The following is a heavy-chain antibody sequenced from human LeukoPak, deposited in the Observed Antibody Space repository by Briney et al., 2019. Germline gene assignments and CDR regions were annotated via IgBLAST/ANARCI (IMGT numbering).Heavy chain of an antibody. CDR1: GGPISSYY. CDR3: ARVSGSNLNNWFDP. D-gene: IGHD1-26*01. Sequence: SETLSLTCTVFGGPISSYYWNWIRQPPGKGLEWIGYVSYRGTTNYNPSLKSRVTISVDTSKNQFSLKLSSVTAADTAVYYCARVSGSNLNNWFDPWGQGTLVTVSS. J-gene: IGHJ5*02. CDR2: VSYRGTT. V-gene: IGHV4-59*01.